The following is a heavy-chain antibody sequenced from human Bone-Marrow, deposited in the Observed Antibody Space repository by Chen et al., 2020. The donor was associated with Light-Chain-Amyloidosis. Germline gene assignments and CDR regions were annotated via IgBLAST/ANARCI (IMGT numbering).Heavy chain of an antibody. D-gene: IGHD5-12*01. CDR1: EYTFPNYW. Sequence: EVQLEHSGPEVKKPGESLKISCKGSEYTFPNYWIGWVRQMPGKGLEWMGVIYPDDSDARYSPSFEGQVTISADKSITTAYLQWRSLKASDTAMYYCARRRDGYNFDYWGQGTLVTVSS. CDR3: ARRRDGYNFDY. CDR2: IYPDDSDA. J-gene: IGHJ4*02. V-gene: IGHV5-51*01.